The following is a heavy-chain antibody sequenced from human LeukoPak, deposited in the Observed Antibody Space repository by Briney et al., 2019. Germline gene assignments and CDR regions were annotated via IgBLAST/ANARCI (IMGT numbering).Heavy chain of an antibody. CDR1: GHILTRSD. CDR3: AVGDVFASNGYYYVWFDP. D-gene: IGHD3-22*01. V-gene: IGHV1-8*01. J-gene: IGHJ5*02. Sequence: ASVKVSCKTSGHILTRSDINWVRQASGQGPEWMGWINPNSGHTDFAQEFRGRVTMTRNASINTVYMELSSLTSEDTAIYFCAVGDVFASNGYYYVWFDPWGQGTLVTVSS. CDR2: INPNSGHT.